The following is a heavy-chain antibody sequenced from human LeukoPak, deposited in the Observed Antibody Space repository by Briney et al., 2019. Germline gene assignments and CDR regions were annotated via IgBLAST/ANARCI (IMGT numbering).Heavy chain of an antibody. J-gene: IGHJ3*02. CDR3: ARDGHTSADAEDAFDI. CDR2: INPSGGST. D-gene: IGHD6-13*01. V-gene: IGHV1-46*01. CDR1: GYTFTSYY. Sequence: ASVKVPCKASGYTFTSYYMHWVRQAPGQGLEWMGIINPSGGSTSYAQKFQGRVTMTRDTSTSTVYMELSSLRSEDTAVYYCARDGHTSADAEDAFDIWGQGTMVTVSS.